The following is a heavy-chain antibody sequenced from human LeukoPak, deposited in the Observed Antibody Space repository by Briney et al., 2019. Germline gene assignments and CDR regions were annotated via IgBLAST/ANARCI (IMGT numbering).Heavy chain of an antibody. D-gene: IGHD3-3*01. J-gene: IGHJ6*02. CDR3: ARSDYDFWSGPNPPYYYGMDV. CDR2: ISYDGSNK. CDR1: GFTFSSYA. V-gene: IGHV3-30-3*01. Sequence: GGSLILSCAASGFTFSSYAMHWVRQAPGKGLEWVAVISYDGSNKYYADSVKGRFTISRDNSKNTLYLQMNSLRAEDTAVYYCARSDYDFWSGPNPPYYYGMDVWGQGTTVTVSS.